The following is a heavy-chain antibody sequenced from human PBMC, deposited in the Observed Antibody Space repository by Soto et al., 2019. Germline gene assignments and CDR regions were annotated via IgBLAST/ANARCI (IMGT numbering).Heavy chain of an antibody. Sequence: GGSLRLSCAASGFTFSSYGMHWVRQAPGKGLEWVAVISYDGSNKYYADSVKGRFTISRDNSKNTLYLQMNSPRAEDTAVYYCAKDRYSGSIYYYDSSGYYHPLYYYYGMDVWGQGTTVTVSS. CDR1: GFTFSSYG. CDR2: ISYDGSNK. D-gene: IGHD3-22*01. CDR3: AKDRYSGSIYYYDSSGYYHPLYYYYGMDV. V-gene: IGHV3-30*18. J-gene: IGHJ6*02.